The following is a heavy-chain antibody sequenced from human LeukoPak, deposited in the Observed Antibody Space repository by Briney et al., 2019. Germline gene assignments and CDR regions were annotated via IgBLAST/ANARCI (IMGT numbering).Heavy chain of an antibody. Sequence: GGSLRLSCAASGFTFSSYSMHWVRQDPGKGLEFVSAISSNGRRTYYANSVKGRFTISRDISKNTLCLQMGSLRAEDMAVYYCARVDYGSGCDSWGQGTLVTVSS. CDR3: ARVDYGSGCDS. V-gene: IGHV3-64*01. CDR1: GFTFSSYS. J-gene: IGHJ4*02. D-gene: IGHD6-19*01. CDR2: ISSNGRRT.